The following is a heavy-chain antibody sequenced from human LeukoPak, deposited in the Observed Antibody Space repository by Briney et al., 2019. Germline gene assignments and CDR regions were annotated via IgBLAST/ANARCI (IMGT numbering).Heavy chain of an antibody. CDR1: GGSFSGYY. D-gene: IGHD4-17*01. Sequence: SETLSLTCTVYGGSFSGYYWSWIRQSPGKGLEWIGGINHSGTTNYNPSLKSRVTISVDTSKNQFSLKLTSVTAADTAVYYCTRERSTVTFDYWGQGTLVTVSS. J-gene: IGHJ4*02. CDR2: INHSGTT. V-gene: IGHV4-34*01. CDR3: TRERSTVTFDY.